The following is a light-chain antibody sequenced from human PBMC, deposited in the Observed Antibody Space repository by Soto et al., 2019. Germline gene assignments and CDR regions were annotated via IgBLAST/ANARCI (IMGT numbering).Light chain of an antibody. V-gene: IGKV3-20*01. Sequence: EIVLTQSPGTLSLSPGERATLSCRASQSVTNNYLAWYQQRPGQAPRLLIYGASSRATGIPDRFSGSGSGTDFTRTISGLEPDDFGVYYCQHYGASSMYTFGQGTQRET. CDR2: GAS. CDR3: QHYGASSMYT. CDR1: QSVTNNY. J-gene: IGKJ2*01.